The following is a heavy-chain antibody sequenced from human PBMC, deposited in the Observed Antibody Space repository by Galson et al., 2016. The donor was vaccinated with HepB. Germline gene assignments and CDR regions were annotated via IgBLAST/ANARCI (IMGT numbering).Heavy chain of an antibody. CDR3: VSGYTSGI. Sequence: SLRLSCAASGFTFSAYWMAWIRQAPGKGLEWVAITNQDGSGKHYVDSAKGRFTVSRDNAKNSVFLDMNSLRAEDTAVYYCVSGYTSGIWGQGTTVTVSS. J-gene: IGHJ3*01. V-gene: IGHV3-7*01. CDR2: TNQDGSGK. CDR1: GFTFSAYW. D-gene: IGHD6-19*01.